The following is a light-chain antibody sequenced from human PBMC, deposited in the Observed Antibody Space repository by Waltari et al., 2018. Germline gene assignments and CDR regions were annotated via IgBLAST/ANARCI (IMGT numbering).Light chain of an antibody. CDR1: QSLLHSNGYNY. J-gene: IGKJ4*01. CDR2: LGS. Sequence: DIVLTQSPLSLPVTLVEQDSISSRTSQSLLHSNGYNYFDWYLQKPGQSPRLLIYLGSNRASGVPDRFSGSGSCTEFTLKISRVEAEDVGVYYCMQVLQPLTFGGGTKVEIK. V-gene: IGKV2-28*01. CDR3: MQVLQPLT.